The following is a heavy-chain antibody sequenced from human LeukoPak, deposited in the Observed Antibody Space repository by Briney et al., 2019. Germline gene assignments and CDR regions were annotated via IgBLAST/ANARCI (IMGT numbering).Heavy chain of an antibody. V-gene: IGHV3-48*03. CDR3: ARDRLPFYDSTDDAFDL. D-gene: IGHD3-22*01. Sequence: GGSLTLSCAASGFIFSDYEMNWVRQAPGKGLECVSFISSSGRTMYYADSVKGRFTISRDNAKNSVFLQMNSLRAEDTAVYYCARDRLPFYDSTDDAFDLWGQGTMVTVSS. CDR1: GFIFSDYE. CDR2: ISSSGRTM. J-gene: IGHJ3*01.